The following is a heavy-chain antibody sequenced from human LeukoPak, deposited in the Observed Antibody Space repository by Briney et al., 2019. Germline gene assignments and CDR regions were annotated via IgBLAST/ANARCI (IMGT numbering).Heavy chain of an antibody. Sequence: ASVKVSCKASGYTFTSHAIHWVRQAPGQRLEWRGWINAGNHNTKYSQKFQDRVTITWDTSASTAYMELSSVRSEDTAVYYCAREVAAAGYYFDYWGQGTLVTVSS. V-gene: IGHV1-3*01. D-gene: IGHD6-13*01. J-gene: IGHJ4*02. CDR3: AREVAAAGYYFDY. CDR2: INAGNHNT. CDR1: GYTFTSHA.